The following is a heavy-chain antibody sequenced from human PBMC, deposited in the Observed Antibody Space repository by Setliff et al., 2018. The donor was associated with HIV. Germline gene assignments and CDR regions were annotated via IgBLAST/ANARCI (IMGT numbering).Heavy chain of an antibody. V-gene: IGHV3-30*07. D-gene: IGHD3-22*01. CDR1: GFTFSSYA. CDR2: ISYDGSNK. J-gene: IGHJ4*02. CDR3: ARGSWAGYESGGYYHFDF. Sequence: GSLRLSCAASGFTFSSYAMHWVRQAPGKGLEWVAVISYDGSNKYYADAVRGRFTISRDNADNSLFLQMNGLRAEDTALYFCARGSWAGYESGGYYHFDFWGQGTLVTVSS.